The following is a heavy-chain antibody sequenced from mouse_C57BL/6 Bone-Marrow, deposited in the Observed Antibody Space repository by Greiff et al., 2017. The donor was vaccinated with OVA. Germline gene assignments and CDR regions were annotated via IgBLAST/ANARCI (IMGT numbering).Heavy chain of an antibody. V-gene: IGHV3-6*01. Sequence: ESGPGLVKPSQSLSLTCSVTGYSITSGYYWNWIRQFPGNKLEWMGYISYDGSNNYNPSLKNRISITRDTSKNQFFLKLNSVTTEDTATYYCARIYGSSYCYFDDWGQGTTLTVSS. CDR2: ISYDGSN. CDR1: GYSITSGYY. J-gene: IGHJ2*01. D-gene: IGHD1-1*01. CDR3: ARIYGSSYCYFDD.